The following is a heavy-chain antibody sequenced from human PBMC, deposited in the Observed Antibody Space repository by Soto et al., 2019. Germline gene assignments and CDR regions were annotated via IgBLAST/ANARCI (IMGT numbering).Heavy chain of an antibody. D-gene: IGHD3-10*01. CDR3: GRVMRSLLSITALDT. CDR1: GYTFTRDQ. V-gene: IGHV1-46*01. J-gene: IGHJ5*02. CDR2: IDPSGGKT. Sequence: ASVKVSCKASGYTFTRDQIHWVRQAPGQGLEWMGMIDPSGGKTNYAQKFQGRVTMTRDTSTSTVYMALSSLRSEDTAIYFCGRVMRSLLSITALDTWGQGPLVPAPQ.